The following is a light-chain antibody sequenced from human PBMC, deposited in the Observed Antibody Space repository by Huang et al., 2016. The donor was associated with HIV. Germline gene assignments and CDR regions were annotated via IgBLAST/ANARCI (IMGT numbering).Light chain of an antibody. CDR2: DAS. CDR3: QQRTTWPALT. Sequence: EIVLTQSQATLSLSPGERATLACRASQSVGSSLAWYQQRRGRAPGLLIYDASNRATGIPARFSGSGSGTDFTLTITSLEPEDFAVYFCQQRTTWPALTFGGGTKVEI. CDR1: QSVGSS. J-gene: IGKJ4*01. V-gene: IGKV3-11*01.